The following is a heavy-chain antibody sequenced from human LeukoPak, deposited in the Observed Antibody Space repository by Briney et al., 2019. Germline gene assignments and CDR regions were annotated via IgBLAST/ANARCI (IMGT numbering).Heavy chain of an antibody. D-gene: IGHD5-24*01. J-gene: IGHJ4*02. Sequence: SETLSLTCTVSGDSIRRDNYYWGWIRQPPGKGLEWIGSIYYSGSTYYNPSLKSRVSISVDPSKSQFSLKLTSVTAADTAVYYCARLNRDGYNSYWGQGTLVTVSS. V-gene: IGHV4-39*01. CDR3: ARLNRDGYNSY. CDR1: GDSIRRDNYY. CDR2: IYYSGST.